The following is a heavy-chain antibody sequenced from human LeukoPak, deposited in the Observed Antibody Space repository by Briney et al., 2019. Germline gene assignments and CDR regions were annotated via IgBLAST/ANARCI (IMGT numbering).Heavy chain of an antibody. CDR3: VVVVVPGWFDP. V-gene: IGHV4-34*01. J-gene: IGHJ5*02. CDR1: GGSFSGYY. Sequence: SETLSLTCAVYGGSFSGYYWSWIRQPPGKGLEWIGNIYYSGSTYYNPSLKSRVTISVDTSKNQFSLKLSSVTAADTAMYFCVVVVVPGWFDPWGQGALVTVSS. D-gene: IGHD2-15*01. CDR2: IYYSGST.